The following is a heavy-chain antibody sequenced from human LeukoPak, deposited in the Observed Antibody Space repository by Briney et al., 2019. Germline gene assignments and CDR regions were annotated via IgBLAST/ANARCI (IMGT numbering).Heavy chain of an antibody. CDR2: IYHSGTT. D-gene: IGHD6-19*01. V-gene: IGHV4-39*01. CDR3: ATGGGIAVAHA. CDR1: GGSISSSRNY. J-gene: IGHJ4*02. Sequence: PSETLTLTCTVSGGSISSSRNYWGWIRQPPGKGLEWIASIYHSGTTYYNPSLKSRVTIFVHTSDNQFSLKLSSVTAADTAAYYCATGGGIAVAHAWGQGIVATVSS.